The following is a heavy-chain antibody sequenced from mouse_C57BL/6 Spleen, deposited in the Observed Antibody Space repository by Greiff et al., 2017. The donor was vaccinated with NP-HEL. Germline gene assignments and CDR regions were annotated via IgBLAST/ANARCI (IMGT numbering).Heavy chain of an antibody. CDR1: GYTFTSYW. D-gene: IGHD2-5*01. CDR2: IYPSDSET. Sequence: VQLQQSGAELVRPGSSVKLSCKASGYTFTSYWMDWVKQRPGQGLEWIGNIYPSDSETNYNQKFKDKATLTVDKSSSTAYMQLSSLTSEDSAVYYCARSYYSNYDYWGQGTTLTVSS. J-gene: IGHJ2*01. CDR3: ARSYYSNYDY. V-gene: IGHV1-61*01.